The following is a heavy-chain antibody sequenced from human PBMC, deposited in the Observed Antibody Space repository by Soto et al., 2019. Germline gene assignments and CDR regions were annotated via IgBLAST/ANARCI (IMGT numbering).Heavy chain of an antibody. V-gene: IGHV3-33*01. D-gene: IGHD6-19*01. CDR3: AREKNVGYSSGWLNY. J-gene: IGHJ4*02. CDR1: EFTFSSYG. Sequence: QVQLVESGGGVVQPGRSLRLSCAASEFTFSSYGMHWVRQAPGKGLEWVAVIWYDGSNKYYADSVKGRFTISRDNSKNPLYMQMNSLRAEDTAVYYCAREKNVGYSSGWLNYWGQGTLVTVSS. CDR2: IWYDGSNK.